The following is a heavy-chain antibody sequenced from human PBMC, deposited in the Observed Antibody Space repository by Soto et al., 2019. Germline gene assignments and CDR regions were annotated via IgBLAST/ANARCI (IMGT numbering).Heavy chain of an antibody. V-gene: IGHV1-8*01. CDR3: ARERTRGFDP. J-gene: IGHJ5*02. CDR1: GYTFTSYD. Sequence: QVQLVQSGAEVKKPEASVKVSCKDSGYTFTSYDINWVRQATGQGLEWMGWMNPNSGNTAYAQKFLGRVTMTRNTSISTASMELSSLRSEDTAVYYCARERTRGFDPWGQGTLVTVSS. CDR2: MNPNSGNT.